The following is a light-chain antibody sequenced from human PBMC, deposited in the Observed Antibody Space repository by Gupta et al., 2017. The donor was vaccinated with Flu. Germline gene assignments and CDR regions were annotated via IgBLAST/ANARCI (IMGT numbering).Light chain of an antibody. CDR1: QSISTY. J-gene: IGKJ2*01. V-gene: IGKV1-39*01. Sequence: DIQLTQSPPSLSASVGDRVTIICRASQSISTYLNWYQHKLGKAPKLLIYAASSLQGGVPSRFSGSGSGTEFTLTITTLQPDDSATYYCQQSYTSPRTFGQGTKLEI. CDR3: QQSYTSPRT. CDR2: AAS.